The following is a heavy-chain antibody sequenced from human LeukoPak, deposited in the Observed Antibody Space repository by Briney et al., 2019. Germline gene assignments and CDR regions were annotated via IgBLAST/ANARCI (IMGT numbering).Heavy chain of an antibody. CDR3: ARVGIAAALDY. V-gene: IGHV3-74*01. Sequence: GGSLRLSCAASGFTFSGYWMHWVRHAPGKGLVWVSRINSDGSNTAYADSVKGRFTISKDNAKNTLYLQMNSLRAEDTAVYYCARVGIAAALDYWGQGTLVTVSS. CDR1: GFTFSGYW. J-gene: IGHJ4*02. CDR2: INSDGSNT. D-gene: IGHD6-13*01.